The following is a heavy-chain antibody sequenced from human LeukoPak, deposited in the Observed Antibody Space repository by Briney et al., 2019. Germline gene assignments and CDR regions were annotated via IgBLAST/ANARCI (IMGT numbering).Heavy chain of an antibody. D-gene: IGHD6-13*01. Sequence: KSSETLSLTCTVSGGSISSYYWSWIRQPPGKGLEWIGYIYYSGSTNYNPSLNSRVTISVDTSKNQFSLKLSSVTAADTAVYYCARSGAAEGPTHNWFDPWSQGTLVTVSS. J-gene: IGHJ5*02. CDR3: ARSGAAEGPTHNWFDP. V-gene: IGHV4-59*01. CDR1: GGSISSYY. CDR2: IYYSGST.